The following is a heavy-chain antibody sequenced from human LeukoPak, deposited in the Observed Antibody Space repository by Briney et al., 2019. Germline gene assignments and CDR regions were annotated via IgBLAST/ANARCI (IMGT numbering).Heavy chain of an antibody. Sequence: GGSLRLSCAASGFTFSSYSMNWVRQAPGKGLEWVSSISSSNSYIYYADSVKGRFTISRDNAKNSLYLQMNRLRAEDTAVYFCARDGLVGEYFDYWGQGTLVTVSS. CDR1: GFTFSSYS. CDR2: ISSSNSYI. CDR3: ARDGLVGEYFDY. V-gene: IGHV3-21*01. D-gene: IGHD3-10*01. J-gene: IGHJ4*02.